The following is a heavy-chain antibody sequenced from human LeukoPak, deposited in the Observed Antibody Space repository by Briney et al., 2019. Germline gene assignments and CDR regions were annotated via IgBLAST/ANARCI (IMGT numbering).Heavy chain of an antibody. V-gene: IGHV3-33*01. CDR1: GFTFSSYG. CDR3: ARGWIYQDY. CDR2: IWYDGSTK. J-gene: IGHJ4*02. D-gene: IGHD1-7*01. Sequence: GGSLRLSCAASGFTFSSYGMHWVRQAPGKGLEWVALIWYDGSTKYYADSMKGRFTISRDNSKDTLYLQMNSLGAEDTAVYYCARGWIYQDYWGQGTLVTVSS.